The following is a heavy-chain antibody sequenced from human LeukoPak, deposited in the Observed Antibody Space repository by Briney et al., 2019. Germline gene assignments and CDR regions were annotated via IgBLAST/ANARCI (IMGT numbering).Heavy chain of an antibody. V-gene: IGHV4-34*01. Sequence: PSETLSFTCAVYGGSFSGYYWSWIRQPPGKGLEWIGEINHSGSTNYNPSLKSRVTISVDTSKNQFSLKLSSVTAADTAVYYCARDNVEMATDFDYWGQGTLVTVSS. J-gene: IGHJ4*02. CDR2: INHSGST. CDR3: ARDNVEMATDFDY. CDR1: GGSFSGYY. D-gene: IGHD5-24*01.